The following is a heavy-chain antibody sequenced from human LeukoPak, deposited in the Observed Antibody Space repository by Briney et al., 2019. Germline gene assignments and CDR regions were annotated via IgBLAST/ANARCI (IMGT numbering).Heavy chain of an antibody. CDR3: ARERRIVVVPAAKNWFDP. Sequence: ASVKVSCKASGYTFTGYYMHWVRQAPGQGLEWMGWINPNSGGTNYAQKFQGRVTMTRDTSISTAYMELSRLRSDDTAVYYCARERRIVVVPAAKNWFDPWGQGTLVTVS. D-gene: IGHD2-2*01. V-gene: IGHV1-2*02. CDR1: GYTFTGYY. J-gene: IGHJ5*02. CDR2: INPNSGGT.